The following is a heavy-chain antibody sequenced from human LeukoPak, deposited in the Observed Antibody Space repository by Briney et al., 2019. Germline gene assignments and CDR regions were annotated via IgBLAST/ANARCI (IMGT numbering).Heavy chain of an antibody. D-gene: IGHD1-26*01. CDR3: ARQYSGSYYRFDY. V-gene: IGHV1-8*03. J-gene: IGHJ4*02. Sequence: ASVKVSCKASGYTFTSYDINWVRQATGQGLEWMGWMNPNSGSTGYAQKFQGRVTITRNTSMSTAYMELSGLRSEDTAVYYCARQYSGSYYRFDYWGQGTLVTVSS. CDR2: MNPNSGST. CDR1: GYTFTSYD.